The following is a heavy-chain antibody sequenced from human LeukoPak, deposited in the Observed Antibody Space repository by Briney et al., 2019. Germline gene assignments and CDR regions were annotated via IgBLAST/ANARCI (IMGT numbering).Heavy chain of an antibody. Sequence: RWASVKVSCKASGYTFTGYYMHWVRQAPGQGLEWMGWINPNSGGTNYAQKFQGRVTMTRDTSISTAYMELSRLRFDDTAVYYCARVCGSGSYTDYWGQGTLVTVSS. J-gene: IGHJ4*02. CDR3: ARVCGSGSYTDY. CDR2: INPNSGGT. D-gene: IGHD3-10*01. V-gene: IGHV1-2*02. CDR1: GYTFTGYY.